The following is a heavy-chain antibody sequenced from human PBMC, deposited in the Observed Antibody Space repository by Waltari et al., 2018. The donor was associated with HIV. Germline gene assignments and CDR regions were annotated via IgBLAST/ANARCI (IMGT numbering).Heavy chain of an antibody. CDR1: GFTFSSYS. CDR2: ISSSSSAI. Sequence: EVQLVESGGGLVQPGGSLRLSCAASGFTFSSYSMNWVRQAPGKGLEWVSYISSSSSAIYYADSVKGRFTISRDNAKNSLYLQMNSLRAEDTAVYYCARDPWGTSVFPDAFDIWGQGTMVTVSS. J-gene: IGHJ3*02. V-gene: IGHV3-48*01. CDR3: ARDPWGTSVFPDAFDI. D-gene: IGHD2-2*01.